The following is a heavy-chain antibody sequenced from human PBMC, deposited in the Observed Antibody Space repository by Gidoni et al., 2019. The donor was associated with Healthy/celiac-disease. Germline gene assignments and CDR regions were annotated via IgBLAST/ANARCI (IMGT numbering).Heavy chain of an antibody. CDR2: INHRGST. V-gene: IGHV4-34*01. Sequence: QVQLQQWGAGLLKPSETLSLTCAVYGGSFSGYYWSWIRQPPGKGLEWIGEINHRGSTNFNPSLKSRVTISVDTSKNPFSLKLSSVTAADTAVYYCARPRAWFGGYYWGQGTLVTVSS. CDR3: ARPRAWFGGYY. D-gene: IGHD3-10*01. J-gene: IGHJ4*02. CDR1: GGSFSGYY.